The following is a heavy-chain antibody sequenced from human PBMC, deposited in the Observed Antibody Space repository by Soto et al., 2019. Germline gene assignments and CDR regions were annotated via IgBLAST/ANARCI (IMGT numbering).Heavy chain of an antibody. CDR1: GFTFSNAW. CDR3: TTYAPTYYDLWSGYSALRGYYFDY. Sequence: GGSLRLSCAASGFTFSNAWMNWVRQAPGKGLEWVGRIKSKTDGGTTDYAASVKGRFTISRDDSKNTLYLQMNSLKTEDTAVYYCTTYAPTYYDLWSGYSALRGYYFDYWGQGTLVTVSS. V-gene: IGHV3-15*07. J-gene: IGHJ4*02. CDR2: IKSKTDGGTT. D-gene: IGHD3-3*01.